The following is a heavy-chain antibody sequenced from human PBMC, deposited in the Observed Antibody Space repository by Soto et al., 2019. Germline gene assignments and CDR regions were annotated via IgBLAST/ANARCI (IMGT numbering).Heavy chain of an antibody. Sequence: ASVKVSCKASGYTFTSYGISWVRQAPGQGLEGMGWISAYNGNTNYAQKLQGRVTMTTDTSTSTAYMELRSLRSDDTAVYYCARTPPVDYDFWSGSHYYYGMDVWGQGTTVTVSS. J-gene: IGHJ6*02. CDR2: ISAYNGNT. CDR1: GYTFTSYG. CDR3: ARTPPVDYDFWSGSHYYYGMDV. V-gene: IGHV1-18*01. D-gene: IGHD3-3*01.